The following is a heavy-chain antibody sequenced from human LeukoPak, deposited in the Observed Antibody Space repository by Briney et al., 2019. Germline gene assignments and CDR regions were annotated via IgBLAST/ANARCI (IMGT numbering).Heavy chain of an antibody. D-gene: IGHD3-22*01. V-gene: IGHV3-21*01. Sequence: GGSLRLSCAASRFTFSSYSMNWVRQAPGMGLEWVSSISSSGSYIYYADSVKGRFTISRDNAKNSLYLQMNSLRAEDAAVYYCARGRGSPYYYDSSGYHYYYMDVWGKGTTVTVSS. CDR1: RFTFSSYS. CDR2: ISSSGSYI. J-gene: IGHJ6*03. CDR3: ARGRGSPYYYDSSGYHYYYMDV.